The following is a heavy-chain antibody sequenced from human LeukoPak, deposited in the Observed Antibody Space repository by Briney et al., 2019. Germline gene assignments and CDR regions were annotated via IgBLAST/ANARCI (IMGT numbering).Heavy chain of an antibody. D-gene: IGHD3-22*01. CDR3: ASNSYDSSGYYYS. V-gene: IGHV3-11*04. Sequence: GGFLRLSCAASGFTFSDYYMSWIRQAPGKGLEWVSYISSSGSTLYYADSVKGRITISRDNAKNSLYLQMNSLRAEDTAVYYCASNSYDSSGYYYSWGQGTLVTVSS. J-gene: IGHJ4*02. CDR1: GFTFSDYY. CDR2: ISSSGSTL.